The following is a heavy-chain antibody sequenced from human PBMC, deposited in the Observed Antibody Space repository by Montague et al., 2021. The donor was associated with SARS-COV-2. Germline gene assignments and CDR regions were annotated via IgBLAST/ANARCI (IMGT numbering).Heavy chain of an antibody. J-gene: IGHJ4*02. CDR3: ARGYDYVWGSYRYTYYFDY. CDR2: ISHSGST. D-gene: IGHD3-16*02. Sequence: SETLSLTCAVYGGSFSGYYWSWIRQPPGKGLEWIGEISHSGSTNYDPSLKSRVTISVDTSKNQFSLKLSSVTAADTAVYYCARGYDYVWGSYRYTYYFDYWGQGTLVTVSS. CDR1: GGSFSGYY. V-gene: IGHV4-34*01.